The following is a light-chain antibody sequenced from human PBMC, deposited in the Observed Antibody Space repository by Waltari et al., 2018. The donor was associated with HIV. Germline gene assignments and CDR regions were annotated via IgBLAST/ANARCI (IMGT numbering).Light chain of an antibody. CDR3: NSYSSDDTVV. CDR2: GVT. CDR1: TPNIGFFIL. J-gene: IGLJ2*01. Sequence: QSALTQPASVSGSPGQSLTITCTATTPNIGFFILVSWYQQYPGKAPPLIIYGVTSRPPGVSNRFSGSKSGNTASLTISGLQTDDEAEYYCNSYSSDDTVVFGGGTKLTVL. V-gene: IGLV2-14*01.